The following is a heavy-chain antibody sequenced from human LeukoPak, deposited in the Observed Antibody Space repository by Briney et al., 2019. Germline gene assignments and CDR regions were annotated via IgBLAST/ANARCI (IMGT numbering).Heavy chain of an antibody. V-gene: IGHV4-59*08. CDR2: ICYSGST. CDR1: GGFMSPYH. CDR3: ARAVSGRFDY. J-gene: IGHJ4*02. Sequence: PSETLSLTCTVSGGFMSPYHWGWIRQRPGKGLEWTGYICYSGSTNYNPSLNSRVTISVDTSKNQFSLRLSSVTAADTAIYYCARAVSGRFDYWGQGTLVTVSS. D-gene: IGHD6-19*01.